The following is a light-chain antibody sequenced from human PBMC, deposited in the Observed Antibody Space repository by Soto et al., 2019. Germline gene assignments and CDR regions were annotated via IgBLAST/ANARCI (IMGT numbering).Light chain of an antibody. CDR1: QSLLHSTGYNY. CDR3: MQILNNPPK. V-gene: IGKV2-28*01. CDR2: LGS. Sequence: EIVMTQFPLSLPVSPGEPASISCRSSQSLLHSTGYNYLDWYLQKPGQSPQLLIYLGSNRASGVPDRFGGSGTGTNFTLNINRVEAEDVGVYYCMQILNNPPKFGHGTKV. J-gene: IGKJ1*01.